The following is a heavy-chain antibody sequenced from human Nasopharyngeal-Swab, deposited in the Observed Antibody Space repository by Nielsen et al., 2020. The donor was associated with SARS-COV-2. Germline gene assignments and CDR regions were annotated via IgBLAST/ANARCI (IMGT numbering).Heavy chain of an antibody. V-gene: IGHV3-74*01. D-gene: IGHD6-13*01. CDR3: ARPLSRDSTWTTEANWFDP. J-gene: IGHJ5*02. CDR1: GFSFSNYW. CDR2: IKGDGSIT. Sequence: GESLKISCAASGFSFSNYWTHWVRQAPGKGLLWVSRIKGDGSITTYADSVKGRFSISRDSSENTVYLQMNSLRAEDTALYHCARPLSRDSTWTTEANWFDPWGQGTLVTVSS.